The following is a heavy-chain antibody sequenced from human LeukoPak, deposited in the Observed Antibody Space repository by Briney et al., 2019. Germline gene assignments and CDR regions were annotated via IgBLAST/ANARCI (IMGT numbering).Heavy chain of an antibody. V-gene: IGHV3-74*01. D-gene: IGHD6-13*01. CDR2: INTDGSST. CDR3: AGESGIAAALDL. CDR1: GFTFSSYW. J-gene: IGHJ5*02. Sequence: HPGGSLRLSCAASGFTFSSYWMHWVRQAPGKGLVWVSRINTDGSSTSYADSVKGRFTISRDNAKNTLYLQMNSLRAEDTAVYYCAGESGIAAALDLWGQGTLVTVSS.